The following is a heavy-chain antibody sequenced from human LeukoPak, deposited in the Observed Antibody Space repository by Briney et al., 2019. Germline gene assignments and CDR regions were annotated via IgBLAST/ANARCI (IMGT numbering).Heavy chain of an antibody. CDR1: GFTFDDYT. J-gene: IGHJ4*02. CDR2: IGWDGGGT. CDR3: AKNKSGDGYNNYFDY. Sequence: WGSLRLSCAASGFTFDDYTMHWVRQAPGKALEWVSLIGWDGGGTFYADPVKSRFTISRYNSKNSQYLQMNSLRTEDTALYFCAKNKSGDGYNNYFDYWGEGTLVTVSS. V-gene: IGHV3-43*01. D-gene: IGHD5-24*01.